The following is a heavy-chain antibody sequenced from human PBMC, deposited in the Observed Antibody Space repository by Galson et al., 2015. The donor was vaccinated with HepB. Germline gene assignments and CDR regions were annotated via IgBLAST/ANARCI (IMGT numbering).Heavy chain of an antibody. V-gene: IGHV3-23*01. D-gene: IGHD3-10*01. J-gene: IGHJ6*03. Sequence: SLRLSCAASGFTFSSYAMSWVRQAPGKGLEWVSAISGSGGSTYYADSVKGRFTISRDNSKNTLYLQMNSLRAEDTAVYYCAKHRPLWFRELHYYYMDVWGKGTTVTVSS. CDR3: AKHRPLWFRELHYYYMDV. CDR2: ISGSGGST. CDR1: GFTFSSYA.